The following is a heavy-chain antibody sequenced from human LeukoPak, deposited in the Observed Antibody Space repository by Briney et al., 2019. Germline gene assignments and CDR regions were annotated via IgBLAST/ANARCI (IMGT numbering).Heavy chain of an antibody. Sequence: GGSLRLSCAASGFTFSSYLMSWVRQAPGKGLEWVANIKQDGSEKYYVDSVKGRFTISRDNAKNSLYLQMNSPRAEDTAVYYCARNDYYDSSGYCYWGQGTLVTVSS. J-gene: IGHJ4*02. CDR3: ARNDYYDSSGYCY. CDR2: IKQDGSEK. CDR1: GFTFSSYL. V-gene: IGHV3-7*01. D-gene: IGHD3-22*01.